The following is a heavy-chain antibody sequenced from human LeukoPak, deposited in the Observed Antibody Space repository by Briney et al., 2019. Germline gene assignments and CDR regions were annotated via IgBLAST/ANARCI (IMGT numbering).Heavy chain of an antibody. J-gene: IGHJ4*02. CDR3: ASNSGSQRFDY. CDR2: IIPIFGTA. V-gene: IGHV1-69*05. CDR1: GYTFTSYY. Sequence: SVKVSCKASGYTFTSYYIHWVRQAPGQGLEWMGGIIPIFGTANYAQKFQGRVTITTDESTSTAYMELSSLRSEDTAVYYCASNSGSQRFDYWGQGTLVTISS. D-gene: IGHD1-26*01.